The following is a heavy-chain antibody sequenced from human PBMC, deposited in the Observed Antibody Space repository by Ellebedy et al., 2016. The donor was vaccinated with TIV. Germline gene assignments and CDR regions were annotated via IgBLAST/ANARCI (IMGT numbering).Heavy chain of an antibody. CDR3: AREGDTAMVHGMDV. CDR2: ISSSGSTI. J-gene: IGHJ6*02. V-gene: IGHV3-11*01. D-gene: IGHD5-18*01. Sequence: PGGSLRLSCANSGNTVSGYYMSWIRQAPGKGLEWVSYISSSGSTIYYADSVKGRFTISRDNAKNSLYLQMNSLRAEDTAVYYCAREGDTAMVHGMDVWGQGTTVTVSS. CDR1: GNTVSGYY.